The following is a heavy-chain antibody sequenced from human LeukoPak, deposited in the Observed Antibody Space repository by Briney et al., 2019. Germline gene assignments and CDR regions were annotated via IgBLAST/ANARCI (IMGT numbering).Heavy chain of an antibody. Sequence: GASVKVSCKASGYTFTSYGISWVRQAPGQGLEWMGWISAYNGNTNYAQKLQGRVTMTTDTSTSTAYRELSSLRSEDTAVYYCARDGKRYFDWLSNYYYYYYMDVWGKGTTVTVSS. V-gene: IGHV1-18*01. CDR3: ARDGKRYFDWLSNYYYYYYMDV. J-gene: IGHJ6*03. CDR1: GYTFTSYG. CDR2: ISAYNGNT. D-gene: IGHD3-9*01.